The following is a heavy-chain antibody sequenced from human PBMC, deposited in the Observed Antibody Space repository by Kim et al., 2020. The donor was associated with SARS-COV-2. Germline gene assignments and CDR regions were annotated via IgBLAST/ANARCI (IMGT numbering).Heavy chain of an antibody. J-gene: IGHJ4*02. CDR2: IYYSGST. CDR3: ARSEGRGSGRQVDY. V-gene: IGHV4-59*01. D-gene: IGHD6-19*01. Sequence: SETLSLTCAVSSDSISSYYWSWIRQLPGKGLEWIGYIYYSGSTDYNPSLKSRVSISWDTTKGNSSLDVTSVTEADAAAYYCARSEGRGSGRQVDYWGQG. CDR1: SDSISSYY.